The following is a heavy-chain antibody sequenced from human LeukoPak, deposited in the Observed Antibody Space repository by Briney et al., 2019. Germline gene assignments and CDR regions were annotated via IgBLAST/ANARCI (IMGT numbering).Heavy chain of an antibody. V-gene: IGHV3-15*01. D-gene: IGHD2-8*01. CDR2: IKSKTDGGTT. CDR3: TTDIVLMVYAIRCGY. J-gene: IGHJ4*02. CDR1: GFTFSNAW. Sequence: GGSLRLSCAASGFTFSNAWMSWVRQAPGKGLEWGGGIKSKTDGGTTDYAAPVKGGFTISRDDSKNTLYLQMNSLKTEDTAVYYCTTDIVLMVYAIRCGYWGQGTLVTVSS.